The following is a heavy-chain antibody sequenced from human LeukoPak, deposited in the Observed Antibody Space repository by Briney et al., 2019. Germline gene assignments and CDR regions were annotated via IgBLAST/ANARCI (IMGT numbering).Heavy chain of an antibody. D-gene: IGHD1-26*01. CDR3: ARILEGSGAAFDI. CDR2: IHYTGIT. J-gene: IGHJ3*02. CDR1: GGSMNNYY. V-gene: IGHV4-59*01. Sequence: KPSETLSLTCIVSGGSMNNYYWSWIRQPSGKGLEWIAYIHYTGITNYNPFLKSRVTISLDTSKNQFYLKLNSVTAADTAFYYCARILEGSGAAFDIWGQGTMVTVSS.